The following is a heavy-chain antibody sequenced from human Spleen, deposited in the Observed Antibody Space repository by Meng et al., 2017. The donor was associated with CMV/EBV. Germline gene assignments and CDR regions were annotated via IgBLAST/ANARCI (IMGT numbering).Heavy chain of an antibody. J-gene: IGHJ5*02. CDR2: IYYTGNT. Sequence: CTVSGGAIRSDNFYWTWIRQHPGKGLEWIGHIYYTGNTYYNPSLKSRVTISQDTSKNQFFLKLSSVTAADTAMYYCARRSLPKWFDPWGQGTLVTVSS. V-gene: IGHV4-31*03. CDR1: GGAIRSDNFY. CDR3: ARRSLPKWFDP.